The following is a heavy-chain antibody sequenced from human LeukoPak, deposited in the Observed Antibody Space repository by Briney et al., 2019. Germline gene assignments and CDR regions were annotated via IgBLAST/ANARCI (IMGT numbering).Heavy chain of an antibody. CDR2: IRSKAYGGTT. CDR1: GFTFSDYA. V-gene: IGHV3-49*03. D-gene: IGHD3-9*01. Sequence: PGGSLRLSCTASGFTFSDYAMSWFRQAPGKGLEWVGFIRSKAYGGTTEYAASVTGRFTISRDDSKSIVYLQMNSLKTEDTAVYYCTREEYYDILTGYSYYFDYWGQGTLVTVSS. J-gene: IGHJ4*02. CDR3: TREEYYDILTGYSYYFDY.